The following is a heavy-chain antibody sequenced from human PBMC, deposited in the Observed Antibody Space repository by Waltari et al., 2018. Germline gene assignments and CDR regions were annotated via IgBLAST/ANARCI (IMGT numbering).Heavy chain of an antibody. CDR3: ARGSEPLVVIISEIDY. V-gene: IGHV3-30*01. D-gene: IGHD3-22*01. J-gene: IGHJ4*02. Sequence: QVQLVESGGGVVQPGRSLRLSCAASGFTFSTYALHWVRQAPGKGLEWVAVISYDGSNKYYADSVKGRFTISRDNSKNTLYLQVNSLRAEDTAVYYCARGSEPLVVIISEIDYWGQGTLVTVSS. CDR2: ISYDGSNK. CDR1: GFTFSTYA.